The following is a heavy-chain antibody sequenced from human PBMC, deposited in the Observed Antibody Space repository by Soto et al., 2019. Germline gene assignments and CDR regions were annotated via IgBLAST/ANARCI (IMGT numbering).Heavy chain of an antibody. CDR3: ARDTSRGEYDY. D-gene: IGHD3-10*01. Sequence: QVQLVQSGAEVKKPGASVKVSCKASGYTFTSYGISWVRQAPGQGLEWMGWINVYNGNTNYAQKLQGRXTXTXNTSTSTAYLELRSRRSDDTAVYFCARDTSRGEYDYWGQGTLVTVSS. J-gene: IGHJ4*02. CDR2: INVYNGNT. V-gene: IGHV1-18*01. CDR1: GYTFTSYG.